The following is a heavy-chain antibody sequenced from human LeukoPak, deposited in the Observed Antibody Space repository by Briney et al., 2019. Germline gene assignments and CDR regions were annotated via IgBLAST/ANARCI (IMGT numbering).Heavy chain of an antibody. Sequence: ASVKVSCKASGYTFTGYYMHWVRQAPGQGLEWMGWINPNSGGTNYAQKFQGRVTMTRDTSISTAYMELSRLRSDDTAVYYCAKDRIAARPTDYWGQGTLVTVSS. CDR3: AKDRIAARPTDY. CDR2: INPNSGGT. V-gene: IGHV1-2*02. CDR1: GYTFTGYY. J-gene: IGHJ4*02. D-gene: IGHD6-6*01.